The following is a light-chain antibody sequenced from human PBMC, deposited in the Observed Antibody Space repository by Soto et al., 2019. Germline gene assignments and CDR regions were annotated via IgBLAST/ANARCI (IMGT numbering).Light chain of an antibody. CDR1: QSISSS. CDR3: QQSFNLPRT. V-gene: IGKV1-39*01. J-gene: IGKJ1*01. CDR2: AAS. Sequence: IQLTQSPTSRSASVWEAITITCGASQSISSSLNWFQHSPGQPPKLLLFAASNLHAGVPPRFSGSGSGTSFSLTIRSLQPEDFATYYCQQSFNLPRTFGPGTKVDIK.